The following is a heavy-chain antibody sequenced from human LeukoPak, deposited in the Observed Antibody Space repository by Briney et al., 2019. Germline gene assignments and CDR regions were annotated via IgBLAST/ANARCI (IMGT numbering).Heavy chain of an antibody. Sequence: SVKVSCKASGGTFSSYAISWVRQAPGQGLEWMGRIIPILGIANYAQKFQSRVTITADKSTSTAYMELSSLRSEDTAVYYCAREYEGDGYHLGFDPWGQGTLVTVSS. D-gene: IGHD5-24*01. V-gene: IGHV1-69*04. CDR2: IIPILGIA. CDR3: AREYEGDGYHLGFDP. CDR1: GGTFSSYA. J-gene: IGHJ5*02.